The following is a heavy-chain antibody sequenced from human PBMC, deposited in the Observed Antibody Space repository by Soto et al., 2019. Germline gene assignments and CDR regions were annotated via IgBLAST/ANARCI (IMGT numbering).Heavy chain of an antibody. V-gene: IGHV3-53*01. CDR1: GVTVSSNY. D-gene: IGHD1-1*01. Sequence: GGSLRLSYAASGVTVSSNYMSWVRQAPGKGLEWVSVIYSGGSTYYADSVKGRFTISRDNSKNTLYLQMNSLRAEDTAVYYCARTKSRWASLTNKRTYYMDYRGPGTLVTVSS. J-gene: IGHJ4*02. CDR3: ARTKSRWASLTNKRTYYMDY. CDR2: IYSGGST.